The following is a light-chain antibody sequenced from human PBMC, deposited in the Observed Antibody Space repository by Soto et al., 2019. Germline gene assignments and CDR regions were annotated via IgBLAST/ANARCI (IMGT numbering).Light chain of an antibody. CDR2: LNSDGSH. CDR3: QTWGPGFYV. CDR1: SGHSSYD. V-gene: IGLV4-69*01. Sequence: QLVLTQSPSASASLGASVKLTCTLSSGHSSYDIAWHQQQPEKGPRYLMNLNSDGSHTRGDGIPYRFSGSSSGAERYPTTSSLQSEDEADYYCQTWGPGFYVFGTGTKLTVL. J-gene: IGLJ1*01.